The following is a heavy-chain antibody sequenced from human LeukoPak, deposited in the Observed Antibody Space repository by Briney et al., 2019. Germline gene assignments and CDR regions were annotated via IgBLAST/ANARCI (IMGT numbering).Heavy chain of an antibody. CDR2: ISYDGSNK. CDR3: AKADGSGSFLFDY. V-gene: IGHV3-30*18. D-gene: IGHD3-10*01. Sequence: GGSLRLPCAASGFTFSSYGMHWVRQAPGKGLEWVAVISYDGSNKYYADSVKGRFTISRDNSKNTLYLQMNSLRAEDTAVYYCAKADGSGSFLFDYWGQGTLVTVSS. J-gene: IGHJ4*02. CDR1: GFTFSSYG.